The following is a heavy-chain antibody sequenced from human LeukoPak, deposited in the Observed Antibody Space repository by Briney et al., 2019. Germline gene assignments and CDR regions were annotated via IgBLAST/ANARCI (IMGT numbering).Heavy chain of an antibody. CDR3: ARDGDYQSRRDY. D-gene: IGHD4-11*01. CDR2: IYYSGST. CDR1: GGSIIRGGYY. Sequence: PSETLSLTCTVSGGSIIRGGYYWSWIRQHPGKGLEGIGYIYYSGSTYYNPSLKSRVTISVDTSKNQFSLKLSSVTAADTAVYYCARDGDYQSRRDYWGQGTLVTVSS. J-gene: IGHJ4*02. V-gene: IGHV4-31*03.